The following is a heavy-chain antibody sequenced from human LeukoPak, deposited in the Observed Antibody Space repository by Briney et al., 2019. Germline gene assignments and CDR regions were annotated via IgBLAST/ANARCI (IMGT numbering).Heavy chain of an antibody. CDR1: GFTFSSYA. V-gene: IGHV3-23*01. D-gene: IGHD2-15*01. Sequence: GGSLRLSCAASGFTFSSYAMSWVRQAPGKGLEWVSAISGNGGSTYYADSVKGRFTISRDNSKNTLYLQMNSLRAEDTAVYYCAKDLEGYCSGGSCDLYYGMDVWGQGTTVTVSS. CDR3: AKDLEGYCSGGSCDLYYGMDV. CDR2: ISGNGGST. J-gene: IGHJ6*02.